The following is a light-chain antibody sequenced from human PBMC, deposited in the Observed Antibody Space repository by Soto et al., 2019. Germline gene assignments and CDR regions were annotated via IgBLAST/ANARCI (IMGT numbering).Light chain of an antibody. Sequence: IQLTQSPSSLSASVGDRVTVTCRASQSINIYLNWYQQKPGKAPTLPIYAASSLQSGVPSRFSGGGSRTDFTLTISSLQPEDFATYYCQQSYRSPYTFGQGTKLEI. V-gene: IGKV1-39*01. CDR3: QQSYRSPYT. J-gene: IGKJ2*01. CDR2: AAS. CDR1: QSINIY.